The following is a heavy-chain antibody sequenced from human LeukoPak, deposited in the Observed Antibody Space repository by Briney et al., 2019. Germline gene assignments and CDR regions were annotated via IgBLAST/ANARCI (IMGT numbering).Heavy chain of an antibody. V-gene: IGHV4-38-2*02. Sequence: SETLSLTCTVSGYSISSGYYWGWIRQPPGKGLEWIGSIYHSGSTYYNPSLKSRVTISVDTSKNQFSLKLSSVTAADTAVYYCARLYYDYVWGSYGFDYRGQGTLVTVSS. CDR1: GYSISSGYY. D-gene: IGHD3-16*01. J-gene: IGHJ4*02. CDR3: ARLYYDYVWGSYGFDY. CDR2: IYHSGST.